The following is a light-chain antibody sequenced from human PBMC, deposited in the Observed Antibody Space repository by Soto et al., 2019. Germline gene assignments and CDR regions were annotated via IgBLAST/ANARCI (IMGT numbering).Light chain of an antibody. V-gene: IGKV3-15*01. Sequence: EIVLTQSPATLSLSPGERATLSCRATENLRTFLAWYQQKAGQAPRLLIYGASTRATGIPARFSGSGSGTEFTLTISSLQSEDFAVYYCQQYNNWPPWTFGQGTKVDI. CDR3: QQYNNWPPWT. CDR2: GAS. CDR1: ENLRTF. J-gene: IGKJ1*01.